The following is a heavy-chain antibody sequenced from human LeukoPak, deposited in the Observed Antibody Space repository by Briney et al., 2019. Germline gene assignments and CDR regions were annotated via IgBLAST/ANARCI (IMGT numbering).Heavy chain of an antibody. CDR1: GFTFSSYA. D-gene: IGHD6-13*01. CDR2: ISGSGGST. J-gene: IGHJ5*02. CDR3: AKGSGGSSWYAYNWFDP. Sequence: GGSLRLSCAASGFTFSSYAMSWVRQAPGKGLEWVSAISGSGGSTYYADSVKGRFTISRDNSKNTLYLQMNSLRAEDTAVYYCAKGSGGSSWYAYNWFDPWGQGTLVTVSS. V-gene: IGHV3-23*01.